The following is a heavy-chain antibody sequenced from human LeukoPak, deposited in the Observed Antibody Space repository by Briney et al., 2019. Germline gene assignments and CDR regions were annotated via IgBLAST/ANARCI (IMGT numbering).Heavy chain of an antibody. Sequence: SETLSLTCAVYGGSFSGYYWSWIRQPPGKGLECIGVINHSGSTNYNPSLKSRVTISVDTSKNQFSLKLSSVTAADTAVYYCARRGWPYYYDSTGKKNWFDAWGQGTLVTVSS. CDR2: INHSGST. CDR3: ARRGWPYYYDSTGKKNWFDA. CDR1: GGSFSGYY. V-gene: IGHV4-34*01. J-gene: IGHJ5*02. D-gene: IGHD3-22*01.